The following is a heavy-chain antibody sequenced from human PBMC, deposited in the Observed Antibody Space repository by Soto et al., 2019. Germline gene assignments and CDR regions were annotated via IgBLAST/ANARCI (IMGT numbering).Heavy chain of an antibody. J-gene: IGHJ5*02. Sequence: SETLSLTCGVYGGSFSGYYWSWIRQPPGKGLEWIGEIDHSGSTNYHPSLKSRVTMSVDTSNNHFSLILSSVTAADTAVYYCARALIAARLQSWGQGTLVTVSS. CDR1: GGSFSGYY. V-gene: IGHV4-34*01. D-gene: IGHD6-6*01. CDR2: IDHSGST. CDR3: ARALIAARLQS.